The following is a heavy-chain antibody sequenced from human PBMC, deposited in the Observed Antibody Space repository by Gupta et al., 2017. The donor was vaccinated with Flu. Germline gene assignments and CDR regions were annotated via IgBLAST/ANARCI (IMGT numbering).Heavy chain of an antibody. CDR3: ARFVAVPAAKHFDY. D-gene: IGHD2-2*01. J-gene: IGHJ4*02. CDR2: IYYSGST. V-gene: IGHV4-31*03. CDR1: GGPISSGGYY. Sequence: QVQLQESGPGLVTPSQTLSLTCTFSGGPISSGGYYWSWIRQHPGKGLEWIGYIYYSGSTYYNPSLKSRVTISVDTSKNQFSLKLSSVTAADTAVYYCARFVAVPAAKHFDYWGQGTLVTVSS.